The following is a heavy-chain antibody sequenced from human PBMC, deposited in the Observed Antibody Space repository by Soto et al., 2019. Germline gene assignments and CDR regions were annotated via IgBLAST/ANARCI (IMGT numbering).Heavy chain of an antibody. CDR2: ISYDGSNK. CDR1: GFTFSSYG. D-gene: IGHD1-26*01. J-gene: IGHJ4*02. CDR3: AKDLRGSSLDY. V-gene: IGHV3-30*18. Sequence: QVQLVESGGGVVQPGRSLRLSCAASGFTFSSYGMHWVRQAPGKGLEWVAVISYDGSNKYYADSVKGRFTISIDNSKNTLYLQMNSLRAEDTAVYYCAKDLRGSSLDYWGQGNLVNVSS.